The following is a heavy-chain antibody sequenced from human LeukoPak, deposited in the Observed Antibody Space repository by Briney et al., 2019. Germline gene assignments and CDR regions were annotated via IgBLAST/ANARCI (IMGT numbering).Heavy chain of an antibody. Sequence: GGSLRLSCAASGFTFSSYWMSWVRQAPGKGLEWVAIMKQDGSEKYYVDSVKGRFTISRDNSKNTLYLQMNSLRAEDTAVYYCAKDGKDYGDYFDAFDIWGQGTMVTVSS. CDR1: GFTFSSYW. V-gene: IGHV3-7*03. D-gene: IGHD4-17*01. CDR2: MKQDGSEK. CDR3: AKDGKDYGDYFDAFDI. J-gene: IGHJ3*02.